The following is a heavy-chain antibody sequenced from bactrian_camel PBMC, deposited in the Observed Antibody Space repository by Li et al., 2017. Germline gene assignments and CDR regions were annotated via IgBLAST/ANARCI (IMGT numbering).Heavy chain of an antibody. J-gene: IGHJ4*01. Sequence: VQLVESGGGSVQAGGSLRLSCVASGSAYSRRCMGWYRQAAGTQREWVSFINTDGSTTYADSVQGRFTASRDNPKNTLYLQMNSLKPEDSSMYHCVRANTFTCPSRQPSEYPYWGQGTQVTVS. V-gene: IGHV3S53*01. CDR2: INTDGST. D-gene: IGHD2*01. CDR1: GSAYSRRC. CDR3: VRANTFTCPSRQPSEYPY.